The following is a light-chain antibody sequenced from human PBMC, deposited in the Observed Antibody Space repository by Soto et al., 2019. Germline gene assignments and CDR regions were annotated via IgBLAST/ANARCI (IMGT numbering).Light chain of an antibody. Sequence: QSVLTQPASVSGSPGQSITISCTGTSSDVGAINYVSWYQQHPCKAPKLMIYGVTNRPSGVSDRFSGSKSGNMASLTISGLQAEDEADYYCSSYTSSSTRVFGTGTKVTVL. CDR1: SSDVGAINY. V-gene: IGLV2-14*01. CDR3: SSYTSSSTRV. J-gene: IGLJ1*01. CDR2: GVT.